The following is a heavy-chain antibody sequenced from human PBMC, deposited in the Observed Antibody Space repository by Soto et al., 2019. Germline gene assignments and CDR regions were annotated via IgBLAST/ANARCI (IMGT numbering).Heavy chain of an antibody. V-gene: IGHV3-74*01. D-gene: IGHD2-15*01. CDR2: INSDGSST. Sequence: EVQLVESGGGLVQPGGSLRLSCAASGFTFSSYWMHWVRQAPGKGLVWVSRINSDGSSTSYADSVKGRFNISRDNAKNTLYLQMNSLRAEDTAVYYCALGGYCSGGSCYPARFDPWGQGTLVTVSS. CDR3: ALGGYCSGGSCYPARFDP. J-gene: IGHJ5*02. CDR1: GFTFSSYW.